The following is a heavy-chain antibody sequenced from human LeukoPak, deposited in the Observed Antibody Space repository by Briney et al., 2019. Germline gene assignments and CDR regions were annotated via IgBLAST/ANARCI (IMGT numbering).Heavy chain of an antibody. V-gene: IGHV3-7*01. J-gene: IGHJ5*02. CDR1: GFTFSTYW. CDR3: ARVRYFDWLNNWFDP. CDR2: IKQDGSEQ. Sequence: GRSLRLSCSASGFTFSTYWMSWVRQAPGKGLEGVANIKQDGSEQYNVDSVKGRFTISRDNAKNALYLQMNSLRADDTAVYYCARVRYFDWLNNWFDPWGQGALVTVSS. D-gene: IGHD3-9*01.